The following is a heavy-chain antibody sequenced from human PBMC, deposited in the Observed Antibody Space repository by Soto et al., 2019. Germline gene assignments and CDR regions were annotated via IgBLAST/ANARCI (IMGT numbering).Heavy chain of an antibody. CDR2: IYYTGST. Sequence: SETLSLTCTVSGGSIGSYYWSWIRQPPGKGLEWIGHIYYTGSTSYNPSLKGRVTISIDTSENQSSLKLRSGTAADTAVYYCARHYFDSSGYYFALGLDVWGQGTTVTVSS. CDR3: ARHYFDSSGYYFALGLDV. CDR1: GGSIGSYY. V-gene: IGHV4-59*01. D-gene: IGHD3-22*01. J-gene: IGHJ6*02.